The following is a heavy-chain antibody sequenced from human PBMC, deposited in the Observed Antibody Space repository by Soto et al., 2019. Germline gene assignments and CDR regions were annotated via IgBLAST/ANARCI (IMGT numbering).Heavy chain of an antibody. V-gene: IGHV3-30-3*01. D-gene: IGHD3-16*01. CDR2: ISYDASNK. Sequence: QVQLVESGGGVVQPGRSLRLSCVASGFTFSGYAMHWVRQAPGKGLEWVTVISYDASNKYYADSVKGRFTISRDKSKNTLCLQMKSVGGEDTGVYYCGRGGGGYHYYGMDVWGQGTTVTVSS. CDR3: GRGGGGYHYYGMDV. CDR1: GFTFSGYA. J-gene: IGHJ6*02.